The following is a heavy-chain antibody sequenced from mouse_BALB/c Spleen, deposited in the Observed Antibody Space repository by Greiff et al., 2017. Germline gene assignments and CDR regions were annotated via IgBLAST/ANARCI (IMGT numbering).Heavy chain of an antibody. CDR2: IDPETGGT. Sequence: QVQLQQSGAELVRPGASVTLSCKASGYTFTDYEMHWVKQTPVHGLEWIGAIDPETGGTAYNQKFKGKATLTADKSSSTAYMELRSLTSEDSAVYYCTRVYGNHTYYAMDYWGQGTSVTVSS. CDR3: TRVYGNHTYYAMDY. D-gene: IGHD2-10*02. V-gene: IGHV1-15*01. J-gene: IGHJ4*01. CDR1: GYTFTDYE.